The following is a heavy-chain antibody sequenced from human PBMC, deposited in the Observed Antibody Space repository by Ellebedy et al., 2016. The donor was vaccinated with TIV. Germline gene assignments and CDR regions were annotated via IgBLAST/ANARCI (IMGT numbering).Heavy chain of an antibody. CDR3: ARQFTAYSYGFDL. CDR2: ISGSGGSR. Sequence: GGSLRLXCAASGFTFSKYGMSWVRQAPGKGLEWVSSISGSGGSRYYANSVKGRFTISRDNSKNSVSLQMNSLRAEDTAVYYCARQFTAYSYGFDLWGQGTLVTVSS. J-gene: IGHJ3*01. D-gene: IGHD4-11*01. CDR1: GFTFSKYG. V-gene: IGHV3-23*01.